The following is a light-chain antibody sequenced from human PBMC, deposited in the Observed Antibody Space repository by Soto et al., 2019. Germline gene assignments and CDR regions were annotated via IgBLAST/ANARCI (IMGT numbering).Light chain of an antibody. V-gene: IGKV4-1*01. J-gene: IGKJ4*01. CDR2: WAS. CDR1: QSVLYSSNNKNY. Sequence: DIVMTQSPDSLAVSLGERATINCKSSQSVLYSSNNKNYLAWYQQKPGQPPKLLIYWASTRESGVPDRFSGRGSGKGFTLTISSLQAEDVAVYYCQQYFSPPLTFGGGTKVEIK. CDR3: QQYFSPPLT.